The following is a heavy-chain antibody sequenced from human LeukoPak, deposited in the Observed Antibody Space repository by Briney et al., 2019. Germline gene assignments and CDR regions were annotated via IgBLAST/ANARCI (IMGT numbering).Heavy chain of an antibody. CDR3: ARDGRYCANYKCRGDAFDI. CDR1: GFTFSTHW. J-gene: IGHJ3*02. V-gene: IGHV3-7*01. D-gene: IGHD2-8*01. Sequence: PGGSLRLSCAASGFTFSTHWMPWVRQAPGKGLVWVAHIKRDGCDKFYVDSVKGRFTISRDNAKNSLYLQMNSLRGEDTAVYYFARDGRYCANYKCRGDAFDIWGQGTMVTVSS. CDR2: IKRDGCDK.